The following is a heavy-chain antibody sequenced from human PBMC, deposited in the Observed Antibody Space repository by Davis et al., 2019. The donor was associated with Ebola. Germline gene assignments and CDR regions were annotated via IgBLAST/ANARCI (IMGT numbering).Heavy chain of an antibody. CDR3: ARDIRGIAAGYYYGMDV. Sequence: ASVKVSCKASGYTFISYGINWVRQAPGQGLEWMGWISAYNGNTNYAQKLQGRVTMTTDTSTSTAYMELRGLRSDDTAVYYCARDIRGIAAGYYYGMDVWGQGTTVTVSS. CDR2: ISAYNGNT. V-gene: IGHV1-18*01. D-gene: IGHD6-13*01. J-gene: IGHJ6*02. CDR1: GYTFISYG.